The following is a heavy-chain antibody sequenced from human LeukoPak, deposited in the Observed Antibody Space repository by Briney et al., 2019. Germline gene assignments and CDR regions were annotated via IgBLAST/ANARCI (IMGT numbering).Heavy chain of an antibody. CDR1: GYTFTEMS. D-gene: IGHD3-3*01. CDR2: IDPESGER. J-gene: IGHJ5*02. Sequence: ASVKVSCKVSGYTFTEMSIHWVRQTPGKGLEWLGGIDPESGERVYAQNFRGRVTMSEDTSTDTAYMEVSSLRSEDTAIYYCVDFGVVTNWFDPWGQGTLVTVSS. CDR3: VDFGVVTNWFDP. V-gene: IGHV1-24*01.